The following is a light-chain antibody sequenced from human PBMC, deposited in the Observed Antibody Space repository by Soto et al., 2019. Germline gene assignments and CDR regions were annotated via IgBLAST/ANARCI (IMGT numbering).Light chain of an antibody. CDR2: DVS. CDR1: SSDVGGYDY. CDR3: SSYSSSSTL. Sequence: QSALTQPASVSGSPGQSITISCTGSSSDVGGYDYVSWYQQHPGKAPKLMIYDVSNRPSGVSNRFSGSKSANTASLTISGLQAEDEADYYCSSYSSSSTLFGGGTQLTVL. V-gene: IGLV2-14*01. J-gene: IGLJ2*01.